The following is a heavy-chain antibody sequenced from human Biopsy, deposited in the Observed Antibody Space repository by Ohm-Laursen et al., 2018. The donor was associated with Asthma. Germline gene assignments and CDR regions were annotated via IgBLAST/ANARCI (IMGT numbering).Heavy chain of an antibody. J-gene: IGHJ4*02. CDR3: AREGVAGTHIED. CDR1: GFTFSIYD. D-gene: IGHD6-19*01. Sequence: SLRLSCAASGFTFSIYDIHWVRQAPGKGLEWVAIISYDGTNTYYADSVKGRFTISRDNSKNTLYLQMNGLKAEDTAVYYCAREGVAGTHIEDWGQGTLVTVSS. CDR2: ISYDGTNT. V-gene: IGHV3-30-3*01.